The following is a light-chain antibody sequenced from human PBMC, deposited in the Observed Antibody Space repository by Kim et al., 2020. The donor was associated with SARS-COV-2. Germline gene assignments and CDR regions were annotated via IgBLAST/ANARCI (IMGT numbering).Light chain of an antibody. CDR1: QSISSN. CDR2: GAS. V-gene: IGKV3-15*01. J-gene: IGKJ1*01. Sequence: EIVMTQSPATLSVSPGERVTISCRASQSISSNLGWYQQKPGQAPRLLIYGASTRATGIPARFSGSGSGTEFTLTISSLQSEDFAVYCCQQYNDWPWTFGQGTKVDIK. CDR3: QQYNDWPWT.